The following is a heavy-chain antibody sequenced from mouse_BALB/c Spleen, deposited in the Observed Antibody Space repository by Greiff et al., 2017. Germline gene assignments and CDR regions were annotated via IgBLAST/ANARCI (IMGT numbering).Heavy chain of an antibody. Sequence: VKLMESGAELVRPGTSVKISCKASGYTFTNYWLGWVKQRPGHGLEWIGDIYPGGGYTIYNEKFKGKATLTADTSSSTAYMQLSSLTSEDSAVYFCARRDDYDAWFAYWGQGTLVTVSA. CDR2: IYPGGGYT. CDR3: ARRDDYDAWFAY. CDR1: GYTFTNYW. J-gene: IGHJ3*01. V-gene: IGHV1-63*02. D-gene: IGHD2-4*01.